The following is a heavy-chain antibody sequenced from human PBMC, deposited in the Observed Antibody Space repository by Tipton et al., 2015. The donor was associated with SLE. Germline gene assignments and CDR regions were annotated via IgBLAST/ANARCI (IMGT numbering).Heavy chain of an antibody. Sequence: QLVQSGAEVKKPGASVKVSCKASGYTFTSYYMHWVRQAPGQGLEWMGIINPSGGSTSYAQKFQGRVTMTRDTSTSTVYMELSSLRSEDTAVYYCARDRVFGVVIMGYFDYWGQGTLVTVSS. CDR3: ARDRVFGVVIMGYFDY. CDR2: INPSGGST. J-gene: IGHJ4*02. V-gene: IGHV1-46*01. CDR1: GYTFTSYY. D-gene: IGHD3-3*01.